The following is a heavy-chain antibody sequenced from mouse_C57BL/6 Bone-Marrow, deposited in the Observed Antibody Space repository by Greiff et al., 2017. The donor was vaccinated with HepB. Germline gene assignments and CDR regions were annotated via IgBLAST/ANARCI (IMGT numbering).Heavy chain of an antibody. D-gene: IGHD2-2*01. CDR3: ARVVTTRYYYAMDY. J-gene: IGHJ4*01. Sequence: QVQLQQSGAELVKPGASVKLSCKASGYTFTSYWMHWVKQRPGQGLEWIGMIHPNSGSTNYNEKFKSKATLTVDKSSSTAYMQLSSLTSEDSAVYYCARVVTTRYYYAMDYWGQGTSVTVSS. V-gene: IGHV1-64*01. CDR2: IHPNSGST. CDR1: GYTFTSYW.